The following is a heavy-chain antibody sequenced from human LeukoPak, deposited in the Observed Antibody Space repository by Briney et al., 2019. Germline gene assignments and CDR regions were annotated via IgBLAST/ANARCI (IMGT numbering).Heavy chain of an antibody. CDR3: AKDYSSSAWYVFDY. CDR1: GFTFSSYA. D-gene: IGHD6-19*01. CDR2: ISGSGDST. J-gene: IGHJ4*02. Sequence: AGGSLRLSCAASGFTFSSYAMSWVRQAPGKGLEWVSTISGSGDSTYYAASVKGRFTLSRDNSKNTLYLQMNSLRAEDTAVYYCAKDYSSSAWYVFDYWGQGTLVTVSS. V-gene: IGHV3-23*01.